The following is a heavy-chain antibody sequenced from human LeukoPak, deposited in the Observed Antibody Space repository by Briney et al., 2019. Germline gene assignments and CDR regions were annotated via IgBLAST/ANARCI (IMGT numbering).Heavy chain of an antibody. CDR3: ARGFSGLLWFGELKPYFDY. CDR2: ISGSGGST. Sequence: GGSLRLSCTASGFTFDDYGMNWVRQVPGKGLEWVSGISGSGGSTYYADSVKGRFTISRDNSKNTLYLQMNSLRAEDTAVYYCARGFSGLLWFGELKPYFDYWGQGTLVTVSS. CDR1: GFTFDDYG. J-gene: IGHJ4*02. V-gene: IGHV3-23*01. D-gene: IGHD3-10*01.